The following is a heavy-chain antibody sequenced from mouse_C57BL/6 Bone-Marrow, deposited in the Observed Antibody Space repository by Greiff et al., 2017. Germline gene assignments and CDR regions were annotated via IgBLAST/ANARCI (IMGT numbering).Heavy chain of an antibody. J-gene: IGHJ2*01. CDR3: ARMGPGSLSWDY. V-gene: IGHV1-81*01. D-gene: IGHD1-1*01. CDR1: GYTFTSYG. Sequence: QVQLKQSGAELVRPGASVKLSCKASGYTFTSYGISWVKQRTGQGLEWIGEIYPRSGNTYYNEKFKGKATLTADKSSSTAYIELRSLTSEDSAVYVCARMGPGSLSWDYWGQGTTLTVSS. CDR2: IYPRSGNT.